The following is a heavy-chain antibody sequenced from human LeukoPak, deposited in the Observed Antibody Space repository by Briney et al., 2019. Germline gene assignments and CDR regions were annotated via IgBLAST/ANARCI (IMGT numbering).Heavy chain of an antibody. D-gene: IGHD3-9*01. CDR3: ARGYSHYDILTGKSRLLDY. Sequence: PGGSLRLSCASSGFTFSSYSMNGVRQAPGEGLEGVANIKQDGSEKYYVDSVKGRFTISRDNAKNSLYLQMNSLRAEDTAVYYCARGYSHYDILTGKSRLLDYWGQGTLVTVSS. J-gene: IGHJ4*02. CDR2: IKQDGSEK. V-gene: IGHV3-7*03. CDR1: GFTFSSYS.